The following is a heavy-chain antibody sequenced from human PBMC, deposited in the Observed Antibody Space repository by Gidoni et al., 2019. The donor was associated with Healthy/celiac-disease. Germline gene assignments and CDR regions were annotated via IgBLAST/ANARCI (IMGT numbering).Heavy chain of an antibody. V-gene: IGHV3-11*06. D-gene: IGHD5-12*01. CDR2: ISSSSSYT. J-gene: IGHJ2*01. CDR3: ARRGYSGFLWYFDL. CDR1: GFTFSDYY. Sequence: QVQLVESGGGLVKPGGSLRLSCAASGFTFSDYYMSWIRQAPGKGLEWVSYISSSSSYTNYADSVKGRFTISRDNAKNSLYLQMNSLRAEDTAVYYCARRGYSGFLWYFDLWGRGTLVTVSS.